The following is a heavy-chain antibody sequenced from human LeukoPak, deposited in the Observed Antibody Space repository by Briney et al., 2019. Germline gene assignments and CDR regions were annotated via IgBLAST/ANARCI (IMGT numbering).Heavy chain of an antibody. CDR3: ARGRSQYDFWSGYSNWDY. D-gene: IGHD3-3*01. J-gene: IGHJ4*02. V-gene: IGHV1-2*02. CDR2: INPNSGGT. Sequence: ASVKVSCKASGYTFTGYYMHWVRQAPGQGLEWMGWINPNSGGTNYAQKFQGRVTMTRDTSISTAYMELSRLRPDDTAVYYCARGRSQYDFWSGYSNWDYWGQGTLVTVSS. CDR1: GYTFTGYY.